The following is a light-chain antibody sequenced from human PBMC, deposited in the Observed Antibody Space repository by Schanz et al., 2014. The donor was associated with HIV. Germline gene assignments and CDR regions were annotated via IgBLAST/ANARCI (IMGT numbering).Light chain of an antibody. Sequence: DIQMTQSPSSLSASVGDRVTITCRASQTISSYLNWYQQKPGKAPKLLIYAASSLRSGVPSRFSGSGSGTDFTLTISSLQPEDFATYYCQQTYTTTWTFGQGTKVEI. J-gene: IGKJ1*01. V-gene: IGKV1-39*01. CDR3: QQTYTTTWT. CDR1: QTISSY. CDR2: AAS.